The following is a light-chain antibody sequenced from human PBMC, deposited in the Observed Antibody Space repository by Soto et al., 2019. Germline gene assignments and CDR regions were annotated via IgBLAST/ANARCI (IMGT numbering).Light chain of an antibody. V-gene: IGKV3-20*01. CDR2: GVS. J-gene: IGKJ1*01. CDR1: QSVSSTF. Sequence: EIELTQSPGTLSLSPGERATLSCRASQSVSSTFLAWYQQKPGQAPRLLIFGVSNRATGIPDRFSGSGSGTDFTLTISRLEPEDFAVYYCGQFVSAPPRTFGQGTKVEIK. CDR3: GQFVSAPPRT.